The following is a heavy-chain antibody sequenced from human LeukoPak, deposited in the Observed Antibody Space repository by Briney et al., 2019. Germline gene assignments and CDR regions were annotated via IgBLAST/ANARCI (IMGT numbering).Heavy chain of an antibody. CDR1: GYTFTSYG. D-gene: IGHD5-18*01. Sequence: ASVKVSCKASGYTFTSYGISWVRQAPGQGLEWMGWISAYNGNTNYAQKLQGRVTMTTDTSTSTAYMELRSLRSDDTAVYYCARDLFSGYGYAQDYYYGMDVWGQGTTVTVSS. J-gene: IGHJ6*02. CDR2: ISAYNGNT. CDR3: ARDLFSGYGYAQDYYYGMDV. V-gene: IGHV1-18*01.